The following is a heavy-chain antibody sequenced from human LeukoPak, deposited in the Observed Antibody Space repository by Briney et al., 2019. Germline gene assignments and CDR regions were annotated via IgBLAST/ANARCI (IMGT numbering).Heavy chain of an antibody. Sequence: GASVKVSCKASGYTFTGYYMHWVRQAPGQGLEWMGWINPNSGGTNYAQKFQGRVTMTTDTSTSTAYMELRSLRSDDTAVYYCARPIWFGELILDYWGQGTLVTVSS. CDR2: INPNSGGT. V-gene: IGHV1-2*02. J-gene: IGHJ4*02. D-gene: IGHD3-10*01. CDR1: GYTFTGYY. CDR3: ARPIWFGELILDY.